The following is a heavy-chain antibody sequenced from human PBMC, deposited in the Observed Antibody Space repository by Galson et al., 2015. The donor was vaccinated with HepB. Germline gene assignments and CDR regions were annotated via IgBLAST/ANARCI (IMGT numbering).Heavy chain of an antibody. CDR2: ISYDGSNK. J-gene: IGHJ4*02. D-gene: IGHD1-7*01. CDR3: ASGITGTTVDY. CDR1: GFTFSSYA. Sequence: SLRLSCAASGFTFSSYAMHWVRQAPGKGLEWVAVISYDGSNKYYADSVKGRFTISRDNSKNTLYLQMNSLRAGDTAVYYCASGITGTTVDYWGRGTLVTVSS. V-gene: IGHV3-30-3*01.